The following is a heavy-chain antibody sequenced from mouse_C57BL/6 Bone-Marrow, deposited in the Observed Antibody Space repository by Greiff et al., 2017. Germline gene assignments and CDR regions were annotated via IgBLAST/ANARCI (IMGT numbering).Heavy chain of an antibody. J-gene: IGHJ2*01. CDR2: INPYNGGT. V-gene: IGHV1-19*01. CDR3: ARPRSTGFFDY. D-gene: IGHD4-1*02. Sequence: VQLQQSGPVLVKPGASVKMSCKASGYTFTDYYMNWVKQSHGKSLEWIGVINPYNGGTSYNQKFKGKATLTVDKSSSTAYMELNSLTSEDSVVYYCARPRSTGFFDYWGQGTTLTVSS. CDR1: GYTFTDYY.